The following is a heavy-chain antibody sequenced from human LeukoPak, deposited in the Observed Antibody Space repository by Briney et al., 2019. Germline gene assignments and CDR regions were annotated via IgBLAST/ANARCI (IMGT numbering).Heavy chain of an antibody. CDR2: INPNSGDS. V-gene: IGHV1-2*02. CDR1: GYTFTGYY. CDR3: ARDRVYCSGTSCYVTSVDN. D-gene: IGHD2-2*01. Sequence: ASVKVSCKASGYTFTGYYIHWVRQAPGQGLEWMGWINPNSGDSNHTQKFQGRVTMTRDTSICTAYMELSNLRSDDTAVYYCARDRVYCSGTSCYVTSVDNWGQGTLVTVSS. J-gene: IGHJ4*02.